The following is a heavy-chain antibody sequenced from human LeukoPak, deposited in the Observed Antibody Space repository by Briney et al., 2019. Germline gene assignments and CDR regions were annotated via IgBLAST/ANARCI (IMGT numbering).Heavy chain of an antibody. Sequence: ASVKVSCKASGGTFSSYAISWVRQAPGQGLEWMGGIIPIFSTANYAQKFQGRVTITTDESTSTAYMELSSLRSEDTAVYYCASWTRPSEYYYYMDVWGKGTTVTVSS. CDR3: ASWTRPSEYYYYMDV. D-gene: IGHD3/OR15-3a*01. V-gene: IGHV1-69*05. CDR2: IIPIFSTA. CDR1: GGTFSSYA. J-gene: IGHJ6*03.